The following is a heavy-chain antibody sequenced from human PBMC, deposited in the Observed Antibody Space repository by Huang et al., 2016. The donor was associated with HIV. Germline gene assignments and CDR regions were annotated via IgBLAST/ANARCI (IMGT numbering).Heavy chain of an antibody. J-gene: IGHJ4*02. CDR3: GSKVHGVNL. Sequence: QVQFLQSGPEAKKPGAYVKVSCKASGYTFAAHGISWVRHASGQGREWMELISAYNGHTSMTQEFEGRVALTTDTTTNTACVEVRRLRSDDTAVYYCGSKVHGVNLWGPGTLVTVAS. CDR1: GYTFAAHG. D-gene: IGHD1-1*01. V-gene: IGHV1-18*01. CDR2: ISAYNGHT.